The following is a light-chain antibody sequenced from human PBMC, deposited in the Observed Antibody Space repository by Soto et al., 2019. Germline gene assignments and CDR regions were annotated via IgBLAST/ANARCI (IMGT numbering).Light chain of an antibody. CDR2: DES. CDR1: QSVSSN. CDR3: QQYDDWPET. V-gene: IGKV3-15*01. Sequence: EKVMTQSPATLSVSPGERATLSCRASQSVSSNLAWYQQKPGQAPRLLIYDESTRATGIPARFSGSGSGTEFNLTISSLKSEDLAVYYCQQYDDWPETFGQGTMVEIK. J-gene: IGKJ1*01.